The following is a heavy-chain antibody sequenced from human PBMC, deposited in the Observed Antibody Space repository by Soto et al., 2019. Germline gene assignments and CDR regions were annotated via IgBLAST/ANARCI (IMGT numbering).Heavy chain of an antibody. D-gene: IGHD6-6*01. Sequence: VKVSCKASGYTFTSYGISWVRQAPGQGLEWMGWISAYNGNTNYAQKLQGRVTMTTDTSTSTAYMELRSLRSDDTAVYYCARELPGGGYSSFNWFDPWGQGTLVTVSS. V-gene: IGHV1-18*01. CDR1: GYTFTSYG. CDR3: ARELPGGGYSSFNWFDP. J-gene: IGHJ5*02. CDR2: ISAYNGNT.